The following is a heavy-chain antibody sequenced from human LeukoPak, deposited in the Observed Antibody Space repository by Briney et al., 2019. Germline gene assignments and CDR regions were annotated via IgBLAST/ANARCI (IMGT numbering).Heavy chain of an antibody. CDR3: AARPGEVAVPYDY. J-gene: IGHJ4*02. D-gene: IGHD2-15*01. CDR2: ISRGGDVT. V-gene: IGHV3-23*01. CDR1: GFTFSTYA. Sequence: GGALRLSCAASGFTFSTYAMTWVRQAPGKGLEWVSLISRGGDVTYYADSVKGRFTISRDSSKNTLYLQMHSLRAEDTAVYYCAARPGEVAVPYDYWGQGTLVTVSS.